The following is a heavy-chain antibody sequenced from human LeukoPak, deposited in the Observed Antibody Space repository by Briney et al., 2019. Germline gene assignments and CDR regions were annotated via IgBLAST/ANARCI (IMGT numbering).Heavy chain of an antibody. J-gene: IGHJ5*02. V-gene: IGHV4-4*07. CDR1: GGSISSYY. Sequence: SEALSLTCTVSGGSISSYYWTWIRQPAGKGLEWIGRIDPSGSTNYNPSLKSRVTMSVDTSNNQFSLKLSSMTAADTAVYYCAREYRTTVTTNWFDLWGQGTLVTVSS. CDR2: IDPSGST. D-gene: IGHD4-17*01. CDR3: AREYRTTVTTNWFDL.